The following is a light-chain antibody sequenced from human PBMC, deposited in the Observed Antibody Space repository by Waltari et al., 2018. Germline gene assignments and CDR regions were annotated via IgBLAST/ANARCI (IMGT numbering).Light chain of an antibody. CDR3: CSYTSSHTVV. Sequence: QSALTQPASVSGSPGQSITISCTGTCSDVGGYNYVSWYQQNPGKVPKLMIFEVTNRPSGVSNRFSGSKSGNTASLTISGLQAEDEADYYCCSYTSSHTVVFGGGTKLTVL. J-gene: IGLJ2*01. V-gene: IGLV2-14*01. CDR2: EVT. CDR1: CSDVGGYNY.